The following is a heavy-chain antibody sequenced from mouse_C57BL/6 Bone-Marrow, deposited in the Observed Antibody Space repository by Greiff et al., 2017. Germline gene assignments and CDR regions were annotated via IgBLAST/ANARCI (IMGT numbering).Heavy chain of an antibody. V-gene: IGHV1-82*01. Sequence: QVQLQQSGPELVKPGASVKISCKASGYAFSSSWMNWVKQRPGKGLEWIGRIYPGDGDTNSNGKFKGKATLTADKSSSTAYMQLSSRTSEDSAVYFCARGGYWGQGTTLTVSS. J-gene: IGHJ2*01. CDR2: IYPGDGDT. CDR1: GYAFSSSW. CDR3: ARGGY.